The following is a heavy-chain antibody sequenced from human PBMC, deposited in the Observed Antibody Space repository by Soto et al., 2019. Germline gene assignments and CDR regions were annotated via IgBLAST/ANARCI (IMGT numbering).Heavy chain of an antibody. Sequence: QLQLQESGPGLVKPSETLSLTCTVSGGSISSSSYYWGWIRQPPGKGLECIGSIYYSGSTYYNPSLKSRVTISVDTSKNQFSLKLSSVTAADTAVYYCARRGWGPDYYYYYGMDVWGQGTTVTVSS. J-gene: IGHJ6*02. D-gene: IGHD3-16*01. CDR1: GGSISSSSYY. CDR3: ARRGWGPDYYYYYGMDV. V-gene: IGHV4-39*01. CDR2: IYYSGST.